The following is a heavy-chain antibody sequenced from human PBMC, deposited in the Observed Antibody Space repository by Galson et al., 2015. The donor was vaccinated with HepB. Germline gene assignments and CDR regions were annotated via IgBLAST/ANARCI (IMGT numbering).Heavy chain of an antibody. CDR1: GGTFSSYA. D-gene: IGHD3-16*02. CDR3: ARAIGDYVWGSYRDYGMDV. V-gene: IGHV1-69*04. Sequence: SVKVSCKASGGTFSSYAISWVRQAPGQGLEWMGRIIPILGIANYAQKFQGRVTITADKSMSTAYMELSSLRSEDTAVYYCARAIGDYVWGSYRDYGMDVWGQGTTVTVSS. CDR2: IIPILGIA. J-gene: IGHJ6*02.